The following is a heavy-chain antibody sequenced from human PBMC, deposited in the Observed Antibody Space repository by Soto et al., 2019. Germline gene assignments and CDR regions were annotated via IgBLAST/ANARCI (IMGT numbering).Heavy chain of an antibody. CDR2: INHSGST. J-gene: IGHJ4*02. V-gene: IGHV4-34*01. Sequence: NPSETLSLTCAVYGGSFSGYYWSWIRQPPGKGLEWIGEINHSGSTNYNPSLKSRVTISVDTSKSQFSLKLSSVTAADTAVYYCARLPGRGSSYSRNDYWGQGTLVTVSS. D-gene: IGHD6-13*01. CDR3: ARLPGRGSSYSRNDY. CDR1: GGSFSGYY.